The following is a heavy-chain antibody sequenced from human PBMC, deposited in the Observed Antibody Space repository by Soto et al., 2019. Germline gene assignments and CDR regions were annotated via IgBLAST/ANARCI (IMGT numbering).Heavy chain of an antibody. CDR2: ISGTGGST. CDR3: GKGNSKWGTGDAFDI. J-gene: IGHJ3*02. D-gene: IGHD7-27*01. Sequence: PGGSLRLSCAASGFTFNNYALNWVRQAPGKGPEWVSSISGTGGSTFYAGSAKGRFTISRDNSKNTLFLQMTSLRAEDTAVYYCGKGNSKWGTGDAFDIWGQGTMVTVSS. CDR1: GFTFNNYA. V-gene: IGHV3-23*01.